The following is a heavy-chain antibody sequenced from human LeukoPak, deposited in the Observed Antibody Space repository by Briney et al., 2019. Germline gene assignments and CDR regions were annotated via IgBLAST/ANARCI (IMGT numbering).Heavy chain of an antibody. J-gene: IGHJ5*02. CDR1: GGSISSYS. D-gene: IGHD3-22*01. V-gene: IGHV4-30-2*01. CDR3: ARGTQGYYDSSGYYPNWFDP. Sequence: PSETLSLTCTVSGGSISSYSWSWIRQPPGKGLEWIGYIYHSGSTCYNPSLKSRVTISVDRSKNQFSLKLSSVTAADTAVYYCARGTQGYYDSSGYYPNWFDPWGQGTLVTVSS. CDR2: IYHSGST.